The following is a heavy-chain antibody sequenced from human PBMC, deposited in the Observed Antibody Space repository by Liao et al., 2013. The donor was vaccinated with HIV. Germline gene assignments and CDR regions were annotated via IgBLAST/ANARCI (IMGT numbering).Heavy chain of an antibody. CDR1: GGSIENYY. CDR2: INYSGST. V-gene: IGHV4-59*01. J-gene: IGHJ4*02. Sequence: QVQLQESGPGLVKPSETLSLTCTVSGGSIENYYWSWIRQSPGKGLEWIGYINYSGSTNYNPSLKRRVTISVDTSKNQISLKLSSVTAADTAVYYCARDSGTGDRHFDYWGQGTLVTVSS. CDR3: ARDSGTGDRHFDY. D-gene: IGHD1-7*01.